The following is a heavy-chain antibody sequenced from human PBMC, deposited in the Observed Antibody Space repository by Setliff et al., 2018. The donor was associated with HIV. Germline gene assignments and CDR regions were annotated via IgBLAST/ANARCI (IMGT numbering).Heavy chain of an antibody. J-gene: IGHJ4*02. D-gene: IGHD6-19*01. V-gene: IGHV3-23*01. Sequence: PGGSLRLSCAASGFTFSNYAMTWVRQAPGKGLEWVSGISGSGDTTNYADSVKGRFTISRDSSKNTLYLQMNSLRAEDTAVYNCAKDYSSGWFDYWGQGTLVTVSS. CDR1: GFTFSNYA. CDR3: AKDYSSGWFDY. CDR2: ISGSGDTT.